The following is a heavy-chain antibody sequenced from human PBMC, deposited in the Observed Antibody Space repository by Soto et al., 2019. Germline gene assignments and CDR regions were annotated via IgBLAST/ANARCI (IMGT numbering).Heavy chain of an antibody. Sequence: QVQLVQSGGEVKKPGASVKVSCKASGYIFNSFGISWVRQAPGQGLEWMGWISAYTGNTKYAQNFQGRVTMTTDTSTSTAYMELRSLRSDDTAVYYCARRWTTGEIDYWCQGTLVTVSS. CDR3: ARRWTTGEIDY. D-gene: IGHD4-17*01. J-gene: IGHJ4*02. CDR2: ISAYTGNT. V-gene: IGHV1-18*01. CDR1: GYIFNSFG.